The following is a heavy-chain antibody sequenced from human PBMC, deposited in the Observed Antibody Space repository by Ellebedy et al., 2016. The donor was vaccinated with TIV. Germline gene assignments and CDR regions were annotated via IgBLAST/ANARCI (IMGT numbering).Heavy chain of an antibody. CDR2: IYPGDSDT. V-gene: IGHV5-51*01. CDR1: GYSFTSYW. J-gene: IGHJ4*02. Sequence: GESLKISXKGSGYSFTSYWIGWVRQMPGKGLEWMGIIYPGDSDTRYSPSFQGQVTISADKSINTAYLQWSSLRASDTAMYYCARQAILAAPHFDYWGQGTLVTVSS. D-gene: IGHD6-6*01. CDR3: ARQAILAAPHFDY.